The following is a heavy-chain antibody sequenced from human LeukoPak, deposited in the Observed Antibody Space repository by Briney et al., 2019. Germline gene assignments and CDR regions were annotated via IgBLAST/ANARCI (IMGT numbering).Heavy chain of an antibody. J-gene: IGHJ3*02. Sequence: GESLKISCEGSGYNFTIHYIAWVRQMPGKGLEWMGIIYPGDSDTRYSPSFHGQVTISADKSINTAYLQWSSLKASDTAMYYCARHYLGGAFDIWGQGTMVTVSS. D-gene: IGHD3-16*01. V-gene: IGHV5-51*01. CDR1: GYNFTIHY. CDR2: IYPGDSDT. CDR3: ARHYLGGAFDI.